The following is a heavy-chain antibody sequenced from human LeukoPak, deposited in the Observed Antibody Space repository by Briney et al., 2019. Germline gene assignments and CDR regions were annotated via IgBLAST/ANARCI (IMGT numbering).Heavy chain of an antibody. CDR3: VKDKWAAAGSFNWNY. J-gene: IGHJ4*02. CDR2: IWYDGSSK. CDR1: GFTFSTYG. V-gene: IGHV3-30*02. Sequence: GGSLRLSCAASGFTFSTYGMHWVRQAPGKGLEWVSFIWYDGSSKYYADSVKGRFTISRDNSKNTVYLQMNSLRAEDTAVYYCVKDKWAAAGSFNWNYWGQGTLVTVSS. D-gene: IGHD6-13*01.